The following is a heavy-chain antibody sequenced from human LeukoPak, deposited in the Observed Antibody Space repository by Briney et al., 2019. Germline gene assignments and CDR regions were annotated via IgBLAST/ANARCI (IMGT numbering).Heavy chain of an antibody. CDR3: ARGWDGDAFDI. J-gene: IGHJ3*02. CDR1: GFTFSSYA. CDR2: ISYDGSNK. Sequence: GRSLRLSCAASGFTFSSYAMHWVRQAPGKGLEWVAVISYDGSNKYYADSVKGRFTISRDNSKNTLYLQMNSLRAEDTAVYYCARGWDGDAFDIWGQGTMVTVSS. D-gene: IGHD1-26*01. V-gene: IGHV3-30-3*01.